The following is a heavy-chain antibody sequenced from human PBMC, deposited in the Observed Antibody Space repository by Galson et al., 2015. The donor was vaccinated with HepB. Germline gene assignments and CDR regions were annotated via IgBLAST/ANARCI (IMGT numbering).Heavy chain of an antibody. D-gene: IGHD5-18*01. CDR2: IDPSDSYT. CDR3: ARSPKYNYGQTVGW. CDR1: GYSFTSYW. Sequence: QSGAEVKKPGESLRISCEGSGYSFTSYWINWVRQMPGKGLELMGRIDPSDSYTKYSPSFQGHVTISADKSINTAYLQWSSLKASDTAMYSCARSPKYNYGQTVGWWGEGTLVTLPS. J-gene: IGHJ4*02. V-gene: IGHV5-10-1*01.